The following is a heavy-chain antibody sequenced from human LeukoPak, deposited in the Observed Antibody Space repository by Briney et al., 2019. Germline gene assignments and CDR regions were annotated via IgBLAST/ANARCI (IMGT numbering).Heavy chain of an antibody. Sequence: GGSLRLSCAASGFSFSGYGMHWVRQAPGKGLEWVADISNDGSNKFYADSVKGRFTISRDNSKNTLYLQMNSLRAEDTAVYYCAKLGYSSGWYDFQIDAFDFWGQGTMVTVSS. CDR3: AKLGYSSGWYDFQIDAFDF. J-gene: IGHJ3*01. V-gene: IGHV3-30*18. CDR1: GFSFSGYG. CDR2: ISNDGSNK. D-gene: IGHD6-19*01.